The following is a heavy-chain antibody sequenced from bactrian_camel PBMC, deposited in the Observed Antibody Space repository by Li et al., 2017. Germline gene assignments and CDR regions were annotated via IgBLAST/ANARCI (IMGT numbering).Heavy chain of an antibody. CDR2: IYDDGAST. Sequence: HVQLVESGGGSVQPGGSLRLSCAASVATYVSACMGWFRQAPGKEREAVATIYDDGASTYYTDSVKARFTISQDNARTTVYLHMNSLKPDDSAMYFCAADLPRAVRYSGSWCPLKAYAYWGQGTQVTVS. CDR3: AADLPRAVRYSGSWCPLKAYAY. J-gene: IGHJ4*01. CDR1: VATYVSAC. D-gene: IGHD3*01. V-gene: IGHV3-2*01.